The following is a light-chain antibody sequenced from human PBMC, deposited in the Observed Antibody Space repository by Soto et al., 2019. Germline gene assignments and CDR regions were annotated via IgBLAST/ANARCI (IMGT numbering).Light chain of an antibody. V-gene: IGKV1-33*01. Sequence: DIQMTQSPSSLSASVGDRVTIACQSSHDVSRNLNWFQQKPGEAPKLLVYDASNFERGVPSRFRASGSGTDFTFTISSLQPEDVATYYCQQYNSMLSFGGGTEIELK. CDR2: DAS. J-gene: IGKJ4*01. CDR1: HDVSRN. CDR3: QQYNSMLS.